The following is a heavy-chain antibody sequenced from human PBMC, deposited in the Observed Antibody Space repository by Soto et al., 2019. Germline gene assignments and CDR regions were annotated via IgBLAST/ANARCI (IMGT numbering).Heavy chain of an antibody. CDR3: AKVGPYDYIWGSYRYTGDEDY. Sequence: GGSLRLSCAASGFTFSSYAMSWVRQAPGKGLEWVSAISGSGGSTYYADSVKGRFTISRDNSKNTLYLQMNSLRAEDTAVYYCAKVGPYDYIWGSYRYTGDEDYWGQGTLVTVSS. J-gene: IGHJ4*02. CDR1: GFTFSSYA. V-gene: IGHV3-23*01. D-gene: IGHD3-16*02. CDR2: ISGSGGST.